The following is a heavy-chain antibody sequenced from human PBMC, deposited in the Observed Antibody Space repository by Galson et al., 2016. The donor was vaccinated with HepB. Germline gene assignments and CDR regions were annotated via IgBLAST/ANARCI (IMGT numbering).Heavy chain of an antibody. Sequence: SLRLSCATSGFIFGDYAMSWFRQAPGKGLEWVGFISSNAYGGTTEFAASVKDRFTISRDDSKSIAYLQMNSLKIEDTAVYYCTDGGGIAAAARGLNHWGQGTLVTVSS. CDR3: TDGGGIAAAARGLNH. CDR2: ISSNAYGGTT. D-gene: IGHD6-13*01. J-gene: IGHJ5*02. CDR1: GFIFGDYA. V-gene: IGHV3-49*03.